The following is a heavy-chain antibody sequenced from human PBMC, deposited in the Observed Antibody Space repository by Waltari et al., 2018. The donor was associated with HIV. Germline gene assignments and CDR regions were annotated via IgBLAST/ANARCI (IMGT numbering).Heavy chain of an antibody. CDR2: IKQEGGGK. Sequence: EVQLVESGGGLVQPGGSLRLSCAASGFTFSSYWMSWVRQAPGRGLGWVAKIKQEGGGKYYGDSWNGQFTRSRDNAENSLYLQMSGLKAEDAAVYYCARGGFYGSGSKVNWGQGTLVTVSS. D-gene: IGHD3-10*01. V-gene: IGHV3-7*04. CDR1: GFTFSSYW. CDR3: ARGGFYGSGSKVN. J-gene: IGHJ4*02.